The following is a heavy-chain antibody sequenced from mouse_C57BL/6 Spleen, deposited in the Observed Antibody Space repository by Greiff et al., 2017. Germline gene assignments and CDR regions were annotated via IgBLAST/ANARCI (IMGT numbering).Heavy chain of an antibody. CDR2: INYDGSST. CDR1: GFTFSDYY. J-gene: IGHJ1*03. D-gene: IGHD1-1*01. CDR3: ARGSYYGSSYWYFDV. Sequence: DVKLVESEGGLVQPGSSMKLSCTASGFTFSDYYMAWVRQVPEKGLEWVANINYDGSSTYYLDSLKSRFIISRDNAKNILYLQMSSLKSEDTATYYCARGSYYGSSYWYFDVWGTGTTVTVSS. V-gene: IGHV5-16*01.